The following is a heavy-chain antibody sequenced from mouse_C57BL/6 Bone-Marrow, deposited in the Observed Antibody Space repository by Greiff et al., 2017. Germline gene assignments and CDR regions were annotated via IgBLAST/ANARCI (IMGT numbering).Heavy chain of an antibody. D-gene: IGHD1-1*01. Sequence: QVQLKESGPGLLQPSQTLSLTCSFSGFSLSTFGMGVGWIRQPSGKGLEWLAHIWWDDDKYYNPALKSRLTISKDTSKNQVFLKIANVDTADTATYYWAQIAKDYYGNSYWFAYWGQGTLVSVSA. CDR1: GFSLSTFGMG. J-gene: IGHJ3*01. V-gene: IGHV8-8*01. CDR2: IWWDDDK. CDR3: AQIAKDYYGNSYWFAY.